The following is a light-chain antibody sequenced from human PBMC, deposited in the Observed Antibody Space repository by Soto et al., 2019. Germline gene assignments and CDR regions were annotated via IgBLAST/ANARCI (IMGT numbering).Light chain of an antibody. CDR3: QKYNGARWT. J-gene: IGKJ1*01. CDR1: QSFNSIY. V-gene: IGKV3-20*01. Sequence: EIVLTQSPGTLSLSPGERATLSCRASQSFNSIYLAWYQQKPGQAPRLLIYGASSRATGIPDRFSGSGSGTDFTLTISRLEPEDVATYYCQKYNGARWTFGQGTKVEIK. CDR2: GAS.